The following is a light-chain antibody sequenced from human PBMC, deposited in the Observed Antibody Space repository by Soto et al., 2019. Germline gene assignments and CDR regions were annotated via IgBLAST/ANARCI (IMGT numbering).Light chain of an antibody. CDR3: QHYHRNMWS. V-gene: IGKV1-17*01. Sequence: IQMTQSPSSLSASVGDRVTITCRASQGIRNDLGWYQQKPGKAPKRLIYAASSLQSGVPSRFSGSGSGTEFTLTIATLQPDDFATYFCQHYHRNMWSFGPGTKVDIK. J-gene: IGKJ1*01. CDR2: AAS. CDR1: QGIRND.